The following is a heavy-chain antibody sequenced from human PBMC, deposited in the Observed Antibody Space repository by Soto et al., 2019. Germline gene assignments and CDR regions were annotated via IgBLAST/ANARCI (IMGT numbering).Heavy chain of an antibody. CDR1: GFTFSSYA. CDR3: AKLYDYIWGSYRLDY. J-gene: IGHJ4*02. CDR2: ISGSGGST. V-gene: IGHV3-23*01. Sequence: GGSLRLSCAASGFTFSSYAMSWVRQAPGKGLEWVSAISGSGGSTYYADSVKGRFTISRDNSKNTPYLQMNSLRAEDTAVYYCAKLYDYIWGSYRLDYWGQGTLVTVSS. D-gene: IGHD3-16*02.